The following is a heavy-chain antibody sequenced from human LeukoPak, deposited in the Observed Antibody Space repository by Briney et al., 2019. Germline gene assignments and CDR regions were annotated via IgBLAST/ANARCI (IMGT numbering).Heavy chain of an antibody. CDR1: GFTFDDYA. V-gene: IGHV3-9*01. Sequence: PGGSLRLSCAASGFTFDDYAMFWVRQAPGKGLEWVSGISWYSQNIGYAASVQGRFTISRDNAKNSLYLQMNSLRAEDTAFYYCAKGNRDSSGFYYYYGMDVWGQGTTVTVSS. J-gene: IGHJ6*02. D-gene: IGHD3-22*01. CDR2: ISWYSQNI. CDR3: AKGNRDSSGFYYYYGMDV.